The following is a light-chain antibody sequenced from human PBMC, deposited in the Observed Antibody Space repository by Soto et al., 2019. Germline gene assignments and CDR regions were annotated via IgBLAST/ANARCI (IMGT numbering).Light chain of an antibody. V-gene: IGLV2-14*01. Sequence: QSALTQPASVSGSPGQSITISCSGTSSDIGDYKYVSWYQRQPGKVPKLIIYEVSHRPSGISNRFSGSKSGNTASLTISGLQADDEADYYCSSFTDSFTLVFGGGTKLTVL. CDR2: EVS. CDR3: SSFTDSFTLV. CDR1: SSDIGDYKY. J-gene: IGLJ2*01.